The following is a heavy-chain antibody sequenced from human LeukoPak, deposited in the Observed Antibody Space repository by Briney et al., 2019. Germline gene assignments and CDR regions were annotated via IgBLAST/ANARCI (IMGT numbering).Heavy chain of an antibody. J-gene: IGHJ3*02. D-gene: IGHD3-22*01. Sequence: ASVKVSCKASGYTFTGSYVHWVRLAPGKGLEWMGWIHPNTGGTKYAQKFQGRVTMTRDTSSSTAYMELSSLRSADTAVYYCASEYKYDSSGANAFDIWGQGTMVTVSS. CDR1: GYTFTGSY. CDR3: ASEYKYDSSGANAFDI. CDR2: IHPNTGGT. V-gene: IGHV1-2*02.